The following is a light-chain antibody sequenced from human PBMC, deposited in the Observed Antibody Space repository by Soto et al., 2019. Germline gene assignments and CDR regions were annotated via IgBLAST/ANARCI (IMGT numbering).Light chain of an antibody. Sequence: DIQMTQSPSTLSASVVDRVTXTXRASQSISSWLAWYQQKPGKAPKLLIYDASSLESGVPSRFSGSGSGTDFTLTITRLEPEDFAVYYCQQYVTSSPRTFGQGTKVDI. CDR2: DAS. J-gene: IGKJ1*01. CDR3: QQYVTSSPRT. V-gene: IGKV1-5*01. CDR1: QSISSW.